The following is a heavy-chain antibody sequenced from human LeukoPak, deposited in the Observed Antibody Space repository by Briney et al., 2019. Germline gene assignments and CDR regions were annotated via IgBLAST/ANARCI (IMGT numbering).Heavy chain of an antibody. J-gene: IGHJ6*02. Sequence: SGTLSLTCTVSGDSINSLDLWSWVRQPPGKGLEWIGEINHSGSTNYNPSLKSRVTISVDTSKNQFSLKLSSVTAADTAVYYCARGVRFWSGYPTLYYYYGMDVWGQGTTVTVSS. V-gene: IGHV4-4*02. CDR2: INHSGST. CDR3: ARGVRFWSGYPTLYYYYGMDV. D-gene: IGHD3-3*01. CDR1: GDSINSLDL.